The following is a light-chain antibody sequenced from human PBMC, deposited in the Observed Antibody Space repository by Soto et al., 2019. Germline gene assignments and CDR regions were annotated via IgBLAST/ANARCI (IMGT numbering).Light chain of an antibody. V-gene: IGKV1-39*01. J-gene: IGKJ1*01. CDR1: QYIGDF. Sequence: DIEKSQSPSSLSSSVADIVTITCRASQYIGDFLNWYQQTPGKPPKLLIFGASNLHIGVPSRFSGSGSGTEFTLTISNLLREDFATYYCQQSYFILGTFGRGTKVDIK. CDR2: GAS. CDR3: QQSYFILGT.